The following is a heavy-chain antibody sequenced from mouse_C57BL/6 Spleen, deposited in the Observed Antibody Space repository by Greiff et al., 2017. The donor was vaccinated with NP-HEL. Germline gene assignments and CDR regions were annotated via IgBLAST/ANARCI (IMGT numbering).Heavy chain of an antibody. CDR2: ISYDGSN. CDR1: GYSITSGYY. V-gene: IGHV3-6*01. J-gene: IGHJ3*01. Sequence: EVQRVESGPGLVKPSQSLSLTCSVTGYSITSGYYWNWIRQFPGNKLEWMGYISYDGSNNYNQSLKNRISITRDTSKNQFFLKLNSVTTEDTATYYCARGYYDYDGWFAYWGQGTLVTVSA. CDR3: ARGYYDYDGWFAY. D-gene: IGHD2-4*01.